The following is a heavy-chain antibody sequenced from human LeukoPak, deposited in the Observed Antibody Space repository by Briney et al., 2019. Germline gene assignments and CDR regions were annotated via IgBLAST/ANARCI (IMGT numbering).Heavy chain of an antibody. Sequence: ASVKVSCKVSGYTLTELSMHWVRQAPGKGLEWMGGFDPEDGETIYAQKFQGRVTMTEDTSTDTAYMELSSLRSEDTAVYYCATVPPWAYYHYMDVWGKGTTVTVSS. V-gene: IGHV1-24*01. CDR1: GYTLTELS. D-gene: IGHD3-16*01. J-gene: IGHJ6*03. CDR2: FDPEDGET. CDR3: ATVPPWAYYHYMDV.